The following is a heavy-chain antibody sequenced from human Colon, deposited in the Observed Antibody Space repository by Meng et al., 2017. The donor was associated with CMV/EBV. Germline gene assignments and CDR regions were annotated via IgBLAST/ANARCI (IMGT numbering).Heavy chain of an antibody. V-gene: IGHV3-21*01. CDR1: GFTFSSYS. CDR3: AREYGIWDSSGYYYPYYYYGMDV. D-gene: IGHD3-22*01. CDR2: ISSSSSYI. Sequence: GGSLRLSCAASGFTFSSYSMNWVRQAPGKGLEWVSSISSSSSYIYYADSVKGRFTISRDNAKNSLYLQMNSLRAEDTAVYYCAREYGIWDSSGYYYPYYYYGMDVRGQGTTVTVSS. J-gene: IGHJ6*02.